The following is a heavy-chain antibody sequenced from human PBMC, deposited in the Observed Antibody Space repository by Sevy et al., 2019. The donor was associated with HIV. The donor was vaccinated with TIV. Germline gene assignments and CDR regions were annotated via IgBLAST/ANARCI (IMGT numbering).Heavy chain of an antibody. Sequence: GGSLRLSCAASGFTFGDYTMHWVRQPPGKGLEWVSGISWNGGIVAYADSIKGRFTISRDDAKNSLFLQMNSLRVEDTAFYYCARGTTWTGIDDSWGQGTLVTVSS. V-gene: IGHV3-9*01. CDR2: ISWNGGIV. CDR1: GFTFGDYT. J-gene: IGHJ4*02. D-gene: IGHD3-16*01. CDR3: ARGTTWTGIDDS.